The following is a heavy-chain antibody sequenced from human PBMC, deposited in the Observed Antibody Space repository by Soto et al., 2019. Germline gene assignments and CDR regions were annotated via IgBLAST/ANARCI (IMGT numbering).Heavy chain of an antibody. J-gene: IGHJ4*02. CDR1: GFTFSNAW. Sequence: LRLSCAASGFTFSNAWMSWVRQAPGKGLEWVGRIKSKTDGGTTDYAAPVKGRFTISRDDSKNTLYLQMNSLKTEDTAVYYCTALLNDYYDSSGYYYASPFDYWGQGTLVTVSS. D-gene: IGHD3-22*01. CDR2: IKSKTDGGTT. V-gene: IGHV3-15*01. CDR3: TALLNDYYDSSGYYYASPFDY.